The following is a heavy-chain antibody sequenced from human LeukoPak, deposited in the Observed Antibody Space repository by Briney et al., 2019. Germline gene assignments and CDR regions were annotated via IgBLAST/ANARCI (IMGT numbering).Heavy chain of an antibody. Sequence: GGSLRLSCAASGFTFSRYWMSWVRQAPGKGLEWVANIREDGSDKYYVNSVKGRLTIPRDNAKNSLYLQMNSLRAEDTAVYYCARGQDWNHDYWGQGTLVTVSS. D-gene: IGHD1-1*01. J-gene: IGHJ4*02. CDR1: GFTFSRYW. CDR3: ARGQDWNHDY. V-gene: IGHV3-7*01. CDR2: IREDGSDK.